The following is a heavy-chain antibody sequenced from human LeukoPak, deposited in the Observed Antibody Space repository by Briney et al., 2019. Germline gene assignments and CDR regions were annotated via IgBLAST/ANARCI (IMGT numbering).Heavy chain of an antibody. CDR1: GGSISSSSYY. CDR2: IYYSGST. D-gene: IGHD4-17*01. CDR3: ARGEEDGNYFDY. J-gene: IGHJ4*02. Sequence: SETLSLTCSVSGGSISSSSYYWGWIRQPPGKGLEWIGSIYYSGSTYYNPSLKSRVTISVDTSKNQFSLKLSSVTAADTAVYYCARGEEDGNYFDYWGQGTLVTVSS. V-gene: IGHV4-39*07.